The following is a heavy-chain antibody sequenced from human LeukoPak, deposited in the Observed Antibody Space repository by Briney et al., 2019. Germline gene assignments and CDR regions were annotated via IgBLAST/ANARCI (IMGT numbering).Heavy chain of an antibody. CDR1: GFTFDDYG. CDR2: INWNSGVT. CDR3: ARGDGPTVPADYFQN. Sequence: PGGSLRLSCAASGFTFDDYGMSWVRQVPGKGLEWVSGINWNSGVTGYADSVKGRFNISRDNAKNSLFLEMNSLRDEDTAFYYCARGDGPTVPADYFQNWGQGTLVTVS. V-gene: IGHV3-20*04. J-gene: IGHJ1*01. D-gene: IGHD2-21*02.